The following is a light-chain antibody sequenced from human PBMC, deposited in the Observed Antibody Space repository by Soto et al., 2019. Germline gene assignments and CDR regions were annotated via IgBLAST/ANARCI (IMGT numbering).Light chain of an antibody. J-gene: IGLJ1*01. Sequence: QSVLTQPASVSGSPGQSITISCTGTNNDVGGYNYVSWYQQYPGKAPKLMIYEVTNRPSGVSDRFSGSKSGNTASLIISGLQAEDEADYYCGSYASNIYVFGTGNKGTVL. CDR3: GSYASNIYV. CDR1: NNDVGGYNY. V-gene: IGLV2-14*01. CDR2: EVT.